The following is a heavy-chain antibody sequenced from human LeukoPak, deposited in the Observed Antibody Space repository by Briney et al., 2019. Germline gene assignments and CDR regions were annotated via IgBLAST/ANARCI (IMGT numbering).Heavy chain of an antibody. CDR3: ARRINSDSGYYFDH. D-gene: IGHD2-15*01. CDR1: GYSISSGFY. V-gene: IGHV4-38-2*02. CDR2: MYHSGRT. Sequence: SETLSLTCTVSGYSISSGFYWGWIRQPPGKGLEWIGSMYHSGRTYYNPSLKSRVTISVDTSKNQFSLNLTSVTAADTAIYFCARRINSDSGYYFDHWGQGALVTVSS. J-gene: IGHJ4*02.